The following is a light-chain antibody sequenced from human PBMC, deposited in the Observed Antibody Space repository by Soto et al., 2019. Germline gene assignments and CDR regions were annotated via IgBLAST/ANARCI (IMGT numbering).Light chain of an antibody. CDR3: SSYAGSSPVV. J-gene: IGLJ2*01. CDR1: SSDVGGYNY. Sequence: QSALTQPPSASGSPGQSVTISCTGTSSDVGGYNYVSWYQQHPVKAPKLMIYEVSKRHSGVPDRFSGSKSGNTASLTVSGLKAEGEADYYCSSYAGSSPVVFGGGSKLTVL. CDR2: EVS. V-gene: IGLV2-8*01.